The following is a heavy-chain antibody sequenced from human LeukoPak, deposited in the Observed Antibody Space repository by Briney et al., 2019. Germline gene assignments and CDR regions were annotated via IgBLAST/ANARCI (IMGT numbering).Heavy chain of an antibody. CDR1: GFTFSSYS. CDR3: ARGCGGGWGKDY. CDR2: ISSSSSYI. Sequence: PGGSLRLSCAASGFTFSSYSMNWVRQAPGKGLEWVSSISSSSSYIYYADSVKGRFTISRDNAKNSLYLQMNSLRAEDTAVYYCARGCGGGWGKDYWGQGTLVTVSS. D-gene: IGHD6-19*01. J-gene: IGHJ4*02. V-gene: IGHV3-21*01.